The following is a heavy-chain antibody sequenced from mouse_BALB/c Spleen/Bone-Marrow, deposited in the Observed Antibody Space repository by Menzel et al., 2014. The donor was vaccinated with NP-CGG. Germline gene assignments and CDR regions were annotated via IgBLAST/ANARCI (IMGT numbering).Heavy chain of an antibody. V-gene: IGHV1-9*01. J-gene: IGHJ1*01. CDR3: AREDGLWYFDV. D-gene: IGHD1-1*01. Sequence: SGAELMKPGASVKISCKATGYTFSSYWIEWVKQRPGHGLEWIGEILPGSGSTNYNEKFKGKATFTADTSSNTAYTQLSSLTSEDSAVYYCAREDGLWYFDVWGAGTTVTVSS. CDR2: ILPGSGST. CDR1: GYTFSSYW.